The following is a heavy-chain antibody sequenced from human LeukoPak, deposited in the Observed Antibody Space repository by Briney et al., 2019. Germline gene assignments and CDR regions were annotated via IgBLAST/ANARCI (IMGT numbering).Heavy chain of an antibody. D-gene: IGHD1-26*01. J-gene: IGHJ4*02. V-gene: IGHV1-18*01. CDR2: ISAYNGNT. CDR3: ARDREDSGSTEPLAT. CDR1: GYTFTSYG. Sequence: ASVKVSCKASGYTFTSYGISWVRQAPGQGLEWMGWISAYNGNTNYAQKPQGRVTMTTDTSTSTAYMELRSLRSDDTAVYYCARDREDSGSTEPLATWGQGTLVTVSS.